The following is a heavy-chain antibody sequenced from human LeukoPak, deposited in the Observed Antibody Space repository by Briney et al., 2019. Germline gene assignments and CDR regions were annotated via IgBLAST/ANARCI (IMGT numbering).Heavy chain of an antibody. D-gene: IGHD3-16*01. CDR1: GFTFSTYS. J-gene: IGHJ6*02. V-gene: IGHV3-21*04. CDR2: ISSSSSYI. CDR3: ARGGGLDV. Sequence: GGSLRLSCAASGFTFSTYSMNWVRQAPGKGLEWVSSISSSSSYIYYADSVKGRFTISRDNAKNSLYLQMSNLRAEDTAVYFWARGGGLDVWGQGATVTVSS.